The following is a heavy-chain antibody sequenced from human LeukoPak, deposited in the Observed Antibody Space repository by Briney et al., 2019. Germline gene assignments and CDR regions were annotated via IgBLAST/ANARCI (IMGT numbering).Heavy chain of an antibody. CDR3: AREEGGKTY. D-gene: IGHD1-26*01. J-gene: IGHJ4*02. Sequence: GGSLRLSCAASGFTFSDSYMSWIRQAPGKGLEWVSYISGSGGTIYYADSVKGRFTISRDNAKNSLHLQMNSLRAEDTAVYYCAREEGGKTYWGQGTLVTVSS. CDR1: GFTFSDSY. CDR2: ISGSGGTI. V-gene: IGHV3-11*01.